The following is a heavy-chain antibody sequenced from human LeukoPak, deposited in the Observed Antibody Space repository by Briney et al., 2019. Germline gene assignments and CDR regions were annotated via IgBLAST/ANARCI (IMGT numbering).Heavy chain of an antibody. CDR1: GFTFSKYA. CDR2: ISASGGTT. D-gene: IGHD5-12*01. Sequence: GGSLRLSCAASGFTFSKYAMNWVRQAPGKGLEWVSGISASGGTTYYADSVKGRFTISRDNSKNTLYVQMNSLRGEDTAVYYCAKGLKGYSAYEQIDYWGQGTLVTVSS. CDR3: AKGLKGYSAYEQIDY. J-gene: IGHJ4*02. V-gene: IGHV3-23*01.